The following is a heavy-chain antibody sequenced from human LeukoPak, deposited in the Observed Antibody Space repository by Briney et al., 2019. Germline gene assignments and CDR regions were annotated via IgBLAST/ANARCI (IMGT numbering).Heavy chain of an antibody. J-gene: IGHJ5*02. CDR2: IYYSGST. CDR1: GGSISSYY. V-gene: IGHV4-59*01. Sequence: SETLSLTCTVSGGSISSYYWSWIRQPPGKGLEWIGYIYYSGSTNYNPSLKSRVTISVDTSKNQFSLKLSSVTAADTAVHYCARGATMVRGAANHWGQGTLVTVSS. CDR3: ARGATMVRGAANH. D-gene: IGHD3-10*01.